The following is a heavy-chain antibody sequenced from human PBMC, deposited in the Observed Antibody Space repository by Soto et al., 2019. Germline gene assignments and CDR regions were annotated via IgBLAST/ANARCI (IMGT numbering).Heavy chain of an antibody. CDR2: ISGSGGST. V-gene: IGHV3-23*01. CDR3: AKVVVPAALPEHFDY. Sequence: EVQLLESGGGLVQPGGSLRLSCAASGFTFSSYAMSWVRQAPGKGLEWVSAISGSGGSTYYADSVKGRFTISRDNSKNTLYLQMNRLSAEDTAVYYCAKVVVPAALPEHFDYWGQGTLVTVSS. J-gene: IGHJ4*02. CDR1: GFTFSSYA. D-gene: IGHD2-2*02.